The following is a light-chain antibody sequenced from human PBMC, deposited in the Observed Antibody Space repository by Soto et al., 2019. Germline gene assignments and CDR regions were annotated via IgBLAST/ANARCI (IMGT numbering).Light chain of an antibody. J-gene: IGLJ3*02. V-gene: IGLV3-21*02. CDR1: NIGSKS. CDR2: DNG. Sequence: SYELTQPPSVSVAPGQTARITCGGSNIGSKSVHWYQQRPGQAPLLVVYDNGDRPSGIPERVSGSNSGNTATLTITRVEAGDEADYYCQVWDSSIAHWVFGGGTKLTVL. CDR3: QVWDSSIAHWV.